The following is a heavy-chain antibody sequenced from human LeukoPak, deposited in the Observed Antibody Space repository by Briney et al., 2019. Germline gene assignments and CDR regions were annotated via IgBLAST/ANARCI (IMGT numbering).Heavy chain of an antibody. V-gene: IGHV3-23*01. CDR1: GFTLSSYA. CDR2: ISVSGNT. Sequence: GGSLRLSCAASGFTLSSYAMSWVRQGPGKGLGWVSAISVSGNTYHADSVKGRFTISRDSSKNTLYLQMNSLRPEDTAVYYCARARPSMWIDYWGQGTLSPSPQ. J-gene: IGHJ4*02. D-gene: IGHD5-12*01. CDR3: ARARPSMWIDY.